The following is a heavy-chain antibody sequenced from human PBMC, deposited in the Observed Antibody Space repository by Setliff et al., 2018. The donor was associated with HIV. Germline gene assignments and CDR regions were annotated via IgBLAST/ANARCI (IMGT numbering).Heavy chain of an antibody. Sequence: PSETLSLTCAVYTESLTRYDWAWIRQSPEKGLEWIGEIDDSGSIIYNPSLQSRVTMSVDTSKYQFSPKVRSLTAADTGLYYCARVKSIKTTLVRLWPRFDLWGQGTQVTVSS. CDR3: ARVKSIKTTLVRLWPRFDL. CDR2: IDDSGSI. V-gene: IGHV4-34*01. CDR1: TESLTRYD. J-gene: IGHJ5*02. D-gene: IGHD3-10*01.